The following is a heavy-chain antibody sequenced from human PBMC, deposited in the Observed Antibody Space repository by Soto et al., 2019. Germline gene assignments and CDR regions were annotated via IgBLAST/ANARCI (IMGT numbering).Heavy chain of an antibody. CDR3: ARGGGFDSFDY. J-gene: IGHJ4*02. CDR2: INHLETT. CDR1: GASITYGAYS. D-gene: IGHD3-10*01. V-gene: IGHV4-30-2*01. Sequence: TLSLTCTVSGASITYGAYSWSWIRQTPGKGLEWIGYINHLETTFYNPSFESRLTLSIDRTKNQFSLNLKSMSAADRAVYFCARGGGFDSFDYWGQGILVTVSS.